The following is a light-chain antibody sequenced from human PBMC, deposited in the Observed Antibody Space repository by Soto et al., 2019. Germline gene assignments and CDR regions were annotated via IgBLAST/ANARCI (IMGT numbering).Light chain of an antibody. V-gene: IGKV4-1*01. CDR2: GAS. CDR1: QSLLYSSNNKNY. CDR3: QQYNNWPPLT. Sequence: DIVMTQSPDSLAVSLGERATINCKSSQSLLYSSNNKNYLAWYQHKPGQAPRLLIYGASTRATGIPARFSGSGSGTEFTLTISSLQSEDFAVYYCQQYNNWPPLTFGGGTKVEIK. J-gene: IGKJ4*01.